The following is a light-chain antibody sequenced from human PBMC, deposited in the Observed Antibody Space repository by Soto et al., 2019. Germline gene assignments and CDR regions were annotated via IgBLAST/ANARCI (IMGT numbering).Light chain of an antibody. CDR3: SSYGGSNNFV. CDR2: EVS. Sequence: QSVLTQPPSASGSPGQSVTISCTGTSSDVGGYNYVSWYQHHPGKAPKLMIYEVSKRPSGVPDRLSGSKSGNTASLIVSGLQADDEADYYCSSYGGSNNFVFGGGTKLTVL. CDR1: SSDVGGYNY. V-gene: IGLV2-8*01. J-gene: IGLJ2*01.